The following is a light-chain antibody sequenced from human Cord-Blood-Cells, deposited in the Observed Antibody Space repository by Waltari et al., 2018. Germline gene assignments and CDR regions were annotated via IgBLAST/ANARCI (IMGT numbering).Light chain of an antibody. J-gene: IGLJ1*01. CDR2: EGS. V-gene: IGLV2-23*01. CDR1: SSDVGSYKL. Sequence: QSALTQPAPVSGSPGQSITISCTGTSSDVGSYKLVPWYQQHPGKAPKLMIYEGSKRPSGVSNRFSGSKSGNTASLTISGLQAEDEADYYCCSYAGSSTNYVFGTGTKVTVL. CDR3: CSYAGSSTNYV.